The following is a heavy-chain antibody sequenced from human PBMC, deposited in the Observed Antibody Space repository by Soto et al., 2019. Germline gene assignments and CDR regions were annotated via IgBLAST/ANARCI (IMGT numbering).Heavy chain of an antibody. CDR1: GFTFSSYG. J-gene: IGHJ4*02. Sequence: GGSLRLSCAASGFTFSSYGMHWVRQAPGKGLEWVAVISYDGSNKYYADSVKGRFTISRDNSKNTLYLQMNSLRAEDTAVYYCAKDENPFIVVVVAALDYWGQGTLVTVSS. CDR3: AKDENPFIVVVVAALDY. CDR2: ISYDGSNK. D-gene: IGHD2-15*01. V-gene: IGHV3-30*18.